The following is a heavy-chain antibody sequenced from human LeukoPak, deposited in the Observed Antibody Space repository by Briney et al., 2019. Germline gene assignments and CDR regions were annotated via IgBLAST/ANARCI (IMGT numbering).Heavy chain of an antibody. CDR2: VSDSGGST. V-gene: IGHV3-23*01. CDR3: AKDLNGGYGFIDS. CDR1: GFTFSSYA. Sequence: PGGSLRLSCAASGFTFSSYAMTWVRQAPGKGLEWVSPVSDSGGSTYYADSVKGRFTISRDNSKNTLYLQMNSLRAEDTAVYYCAKDLNGGYGFIDSWGQGTLVTVSS. J-gene: IGHJ4*02. D-gene: IGHD5-12*01.